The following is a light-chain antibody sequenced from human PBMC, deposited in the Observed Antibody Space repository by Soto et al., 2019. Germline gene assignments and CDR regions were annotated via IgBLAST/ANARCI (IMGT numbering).Light chain of an antibody. CDR3: QQYNNWPRT. V-gene: IGKV3-15*01. CDR2: GAS. J-gene: IGKJ1*01. CDR1: QSVSNN. Sequence: EIGFTQSPGTLSLSPGERATLSCRASQSVSNNYLAWYQQKPGQAPRLLIYGASTRATGIPARFSGSGSGTEFTLTISSLQSEDFAVYYCQQYNNWPRTFGQGTKVDIK.